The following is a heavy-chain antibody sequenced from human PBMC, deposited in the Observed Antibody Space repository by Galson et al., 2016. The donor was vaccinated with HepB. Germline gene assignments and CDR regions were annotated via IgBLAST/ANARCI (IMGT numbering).Heavy chain of an antibody. Sequence: SLRLSCAASGLTVSSNYMSWVRQSPGKGLEWVSVMYSGGSTYYADSVKGRFTMSRDNSKNSLYLQMNRLRAEDTAVYYCAREFEAARTFDYWGQGTLVTVSS. CDR2: MYSGGST. CDR3: AREFEAARTFDY. J-gene: IGHJ4*02. V-gene: IGHV3-53*01. D-gene: IGHD6-6*01. CDR1: GLTVSSNY.